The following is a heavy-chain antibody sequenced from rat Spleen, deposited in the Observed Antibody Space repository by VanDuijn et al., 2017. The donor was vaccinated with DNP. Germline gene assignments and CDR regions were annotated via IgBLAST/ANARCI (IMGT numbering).Heavy chain of an antibody. D-gene: IGHD1-2*01. V-gene: IGHV5-25*01. Sequence: EVQLVESGGGLVQPGRSMKLSCAASGFTFTDYYMAWVRQAPTKGLEWVAYISYDGGNAYYGDSVKGRFTISRDNAKTTLYLQMDSLRSEDTATYYCATLSSYWGQGVMVTVSS. CDR3: ATLSSY. J-gene: IGHJ2*01. CDR1: GFTFTDYY. CDR2: ISYDGGNA.